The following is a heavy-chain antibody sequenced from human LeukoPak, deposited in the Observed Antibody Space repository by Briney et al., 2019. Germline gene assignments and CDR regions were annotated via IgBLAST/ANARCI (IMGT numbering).Heavy chain of an antibody. V-gene: IGHV3-48*03. J-gene: IGHJ4*02. Sequence: HAGGSLRLSCAASGFTFSSYEMNWVRQAPGKGLEWVSYISSSGSTIYYADSVKGRFTISRDNAKNSLYLQMNSLRAEDTAVYYCARARRNYDILTGYYSLFDYWGQGTLVTVSS. D-gene: IGHD3-9*01. CDR3: ARARRNYDILTGYYSLFDY. CDR1: GFTFSSYE. CDR2: ISSSGSTI.